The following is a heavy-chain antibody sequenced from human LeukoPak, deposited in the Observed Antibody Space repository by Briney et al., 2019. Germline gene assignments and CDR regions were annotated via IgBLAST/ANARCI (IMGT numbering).Heavy chain of an antibody. CDR3: AKDRSLIAAAAPGDY. D-gene: IGHD6-13*01. CDR1: GFTFSSYA. V-gene: IGHV3-7*01. J-gene: IGHJ4*02. Sequence: GGSLRLSCAASGFTFSSYAMSWVRQAPGKGLEWVANIKTDGSLEYYADSVKGRFTISRDNSKNTLYLQMNSLRAEDTAVYYCAKDRSLIAAAAPGDYWGQGTLVTVSS. CDR2: IKTDGSLE.